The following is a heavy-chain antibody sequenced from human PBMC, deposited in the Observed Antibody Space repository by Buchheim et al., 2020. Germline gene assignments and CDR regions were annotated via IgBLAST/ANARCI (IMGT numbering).Heavy chain of an antibody. J-gene: IGHJ4*02. CDR1: GFTFSNYA. D-gene: IGHD4-17*01. Sequence: EVQLVESGGDLVQPGGSLRLSCAASGFTFSNYAMSWVRQAPGKGLEWVSAVSNGGGNTNYADSVKGRFTISRDNSKNTLYLQMNSLRAEDTAVYYCAKSGPATVTTSLPYFDYWGQGTL. V-gene: IGHV3-23*04. CDR3: AKSGPATVTTSLPYFDY. CDR2: VSNGGGNT.